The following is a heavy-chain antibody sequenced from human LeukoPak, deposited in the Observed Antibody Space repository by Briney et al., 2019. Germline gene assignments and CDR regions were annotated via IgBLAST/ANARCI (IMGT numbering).Heavy chain of an antibody. J-gene: IGHJ4*02. CDR1: GFSFSSYG. CDR3: ARRSKSSAIWYYFDY. V-gene: IGHV3-23*01. D-gene: IGHD6-25*01. CDR2: ISGSGDIT. Sequence: GGSLRLSCAASGFSFSSYGINWVRQAPGKGLEWVSGISGSGDITYYADSVKGRFTIPRDNSRNTLYLQMNSLRAEGTAVYYCARRSKSSAIWYYFDYWGQGTLVTVSS.